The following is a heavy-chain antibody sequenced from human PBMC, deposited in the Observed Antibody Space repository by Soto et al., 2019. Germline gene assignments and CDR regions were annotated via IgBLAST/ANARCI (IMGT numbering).Heavy chain of an antibody. D-gene: IGHD6-19*01. J-gene: IGHJ6*02. V-gene: IGHV1-8*01. CDR3: ASGGVAGPHYYYYYGMDV. Sequence: ASVKVSCKASGYTFTSYDINWVRQATGQGLEWMGWMNPNSGNTGYAQKFQGRVTMTRNTSISTAYMELSSLRSEDTAVYYCASGGVAGPHYYYYYGMDVWGQGTTVTVSS. CDR2: MNPNSGNT. CDR1: GYTFTSYD.